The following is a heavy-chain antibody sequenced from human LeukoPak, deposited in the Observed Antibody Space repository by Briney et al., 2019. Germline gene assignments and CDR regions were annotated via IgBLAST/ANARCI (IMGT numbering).Heavy chain of an antibody. D-gene: IGHD2-15*01. V-gene: IGHV3-23*01. CDR1: GFPFSGYS. CDR2: ISGSGGST. Sequence: GGSLRLSCAASGFPFSGYSMSWVRQAPGKGLEWVSAISGSGGSTYYADSVKGRFTISRDNAKNSLYLQMNSLRAEDMALYYCAKDFQSVVAGAFDIWGQGTMVTVSS. CDR3: AKDFQSVVAGAFDI. J-gene: IGHJ3*02.